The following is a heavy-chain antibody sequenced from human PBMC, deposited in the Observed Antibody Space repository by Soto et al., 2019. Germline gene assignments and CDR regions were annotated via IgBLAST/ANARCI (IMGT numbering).Heavy chain of an antibody. V-gene: IGHV3-53*01. D-gene: IGHD2-2*03. J-gene: IGHJ6*02. CDR3: ARSMDQYYYYGMDV. CDR2: IYSGGST. Sequence: EVQLVESGGGLIQPGGSLRLSCAASGFTVSSNYMSWVRQAPGKGLEWVSVIYSGGSTYYADSVKGRFTISRDNSKNTLYLQMTSLRAEDTAVYYCARSMDQYYYYGMDVWGQGTTVTVSS. CDR1: GFTVSSNY.